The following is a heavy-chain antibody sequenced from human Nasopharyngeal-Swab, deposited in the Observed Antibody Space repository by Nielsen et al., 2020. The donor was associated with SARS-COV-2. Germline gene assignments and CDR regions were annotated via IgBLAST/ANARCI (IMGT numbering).Heavy chain of an antibody. CDR2: ISSSGST. CDR3: ARGTRTYYYGSGSYYRRADGMDV. J-gene: IGHJ6*02. CDR1: GGSISSSSYY. D-gene: IGHD3-10*01. V-gene: IGHV4-39*07. Sequence: GSLRLSCTVSGGSISSSSYYWAWIRQPPGKGLEWIGSISSSGSTYYNPSLKSRVTISVDTSKNQFSLKLSSVTAADTAVYYCARGTRTYYYGSGSYYRRADGMDVWGQGTTVTVSS.